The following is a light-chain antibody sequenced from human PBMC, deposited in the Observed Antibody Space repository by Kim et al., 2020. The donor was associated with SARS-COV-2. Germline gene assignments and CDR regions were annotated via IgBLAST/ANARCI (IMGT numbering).Light chain of an antibody. V-gene: IGLV3-1*01. J-gene: IGLJ3*02. CDR1: KLGDKY. Sequence: VSPGKTASITCSGDKLGDKYACWYQQKPGQSPVLVIYQDSKRPSGIPERFSGSNSGNTATLTISGTQAMDEADYYCQAWDSSTWVFGGGTQLTVL. CDR2: QDS. CDR3: QAWDSSTWV.